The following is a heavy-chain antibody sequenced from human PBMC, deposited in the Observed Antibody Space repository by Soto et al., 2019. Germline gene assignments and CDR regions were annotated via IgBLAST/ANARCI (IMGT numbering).Heavy chain of an antibody. D-gene: IGHD3-16*01. J-gene: IGHJ4*01. CDR2: IRGRGGTT. Sequence: GGSLRLSCAASGFRFSSYAMGWVRQAPGKGLEGVSGIRGRGGTTYYADSVKGRFTISRDNSKNTLYLQMSSLRAEDTALYYCAKDGVRYVGTSLYYFDSWGQGTLVTVSS. V-gene: IGHV3-23*01. CDR3: AKDGVRYVGTSLYYFDS. CDR1: GFRFSSYA.